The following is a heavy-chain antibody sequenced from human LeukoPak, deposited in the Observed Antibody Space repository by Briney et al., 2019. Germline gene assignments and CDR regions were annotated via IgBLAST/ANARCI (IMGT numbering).Heavy chain of an antibody. V-gene: IGHV4-39*07. D-gene: IGHD6-19*01. CDR1: GGSISSSSYY. CDR2: IYYSGST. Sequence: SETLSLTCTVSGGSISSSSYYWGWIRQPPGKGLEWIGSIYYSGSTYYNPSLKSRVTISVDTSKNQFSLKLSSVTAADTAVYYCARDRREQWLVRGSWFDPWGQGTLVTVSS. CDR3: ARDRREQWLVRGSWFDP. J-gene: IGHJ5*02.